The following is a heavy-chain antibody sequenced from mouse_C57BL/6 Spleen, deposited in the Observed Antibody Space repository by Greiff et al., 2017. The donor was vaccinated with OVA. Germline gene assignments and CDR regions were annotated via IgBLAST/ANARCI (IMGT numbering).Heavy chain of an antibody. Sequence: VQLQQPGAELVRPGSSVKLSCKASGYTFTSYWMHWVKQRPIQGLEWIGNIDPSDSETHYNQKFKDKATLTVDKSSSTAYMQLSSLTSEDSAVYYCARWDYDRRYFDVWGTGTTVTVSS. J-gene: IGHJ1*03. D-gene: IGHD2-4*01. CDR1: GYTFTSYW. V-gene: IGHV1-52*01. CDR2: IDPSDSET. CDR3: ARWDYDRRYFDV.